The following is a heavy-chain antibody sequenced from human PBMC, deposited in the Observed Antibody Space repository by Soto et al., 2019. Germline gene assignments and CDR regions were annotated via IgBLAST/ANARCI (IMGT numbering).Heavy chain of an antibody. V-gene: IGHV4-39*01. Sequence: PSETLSLTCTVSGGSISSGGYFWSWIRQPPGKGLEWIGMISYSGSTYYSPSLKSRVTISTDTSKNQLSLRLSSVTAADTAVFHCMNYNSGWKYWGQGTVVTVSS. D-gene: IGHD5-12*01. CDR2: ISYSGST. J-gene: IGHJ4*02. CDR1: GGSISSGGYF. CDR3: MNYNSGWKY.